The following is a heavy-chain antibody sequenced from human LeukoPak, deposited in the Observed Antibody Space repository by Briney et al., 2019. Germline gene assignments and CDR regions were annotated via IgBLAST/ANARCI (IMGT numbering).Heavy chain of an antibody. D-gene: IGHD6-13*01. CDR1: GYSFTNYW. V-gene: IGHV5-51*01. CDR2: ICPDISET. CDR3: ARHEKTAAGRSLAY. Sequence: RGESLKISCKGSGYSFTNYWIGGVRQTPGKGLEWMGIICPDISETRYTPSFQGQVTFSADTSITIVYLQWSSLKASDTAIYYCARHEKTAAGRSLAYWGQGTLVSVSS. J-gene: IGHJ4*02.